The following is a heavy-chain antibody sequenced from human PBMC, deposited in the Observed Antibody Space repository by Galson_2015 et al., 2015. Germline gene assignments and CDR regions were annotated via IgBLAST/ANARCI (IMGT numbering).Heavy chain of an antibody. CDR1: GFTVSNNY. CDR3: AIGVYSSGCYGGFDY. V-gene: IGHV3-53*01. J-gene: IGHJ4*02. CDR2: IYSGGST. D-gene: IGHD6-19*01. Sequence: SLRLSCAASGFTVSNNYMSWVRQAPGKGLEWVSVIYSGGSTYYTDSVKGRFTLARDNSKNTLYLQMVYLRAEDTAVYYCAIGVYSSGCYGGFDYWGQGTLVTVSS.